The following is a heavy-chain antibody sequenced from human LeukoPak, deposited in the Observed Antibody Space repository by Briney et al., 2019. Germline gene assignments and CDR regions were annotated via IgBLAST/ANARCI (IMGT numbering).Heavy chain of an antibody. CDR3: AKVQSDYYDTSGYFGVDY. CDR2: ISGHGGGST. J-gene: IGHJ4*02. CDR1: GFTFSSQG. V-gene: IGHV3-23*01. D-gene: IGHD3-22*01. Sequence: HPGGSLRLSCAASGFTFSSQGMSWVRQAPGKGLEWVSAISGHGGGSTYYADSVKGRFTISRDNSKNTVYLQMSSLRAEDTAVYYCAKVQSDYYDTSGYFGVDYWGQGTLVTVSS.